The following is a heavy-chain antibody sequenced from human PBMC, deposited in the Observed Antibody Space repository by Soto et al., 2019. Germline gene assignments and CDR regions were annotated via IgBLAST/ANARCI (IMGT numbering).Heavy chain of an antibody. D-gene: IGHD3-3*01. V-gene: IGHV4-34*01. CDR3: ARGVEAPLRFLEWLFSYYFDY. Sequence: SETLSLTCAVYGGSFSGYYWSWIRRPPGKGLEWIGEINHSGSTNYNPSLKSRVTISVDTSKNQFSLKLSSVTAADTAVYYCARGVEAPLRFLEWLFSYYFDYWGQGTLVTVSS. J-gene: IGHJ4*02. CDR1: GGSFSGYY. CDR2: INHSGST.